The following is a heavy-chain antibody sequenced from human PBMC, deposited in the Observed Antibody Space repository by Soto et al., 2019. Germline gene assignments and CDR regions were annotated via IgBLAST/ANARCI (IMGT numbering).Heavy chain of an antibody. CDR3: ASYDILTVYFPNYSFDY. CDR1: GASISSSTYY. D-gene: IGHD3-9*01. Sequence: QVQLHASGPGLVKPSETLSLTCTVSGASISSSTYYVGWIRQSPGKMLEWIGSIYSTGSTYYNPSLKSRVIMSIDTSKNQFSLKLSSVTAAHTALYYCASYDILTVYFPNYSFDYWGQGTLVTVSS. V-gene: IGHV4-39*01. J-gene: IGHJ4*02. CDR2: IYSTGST.